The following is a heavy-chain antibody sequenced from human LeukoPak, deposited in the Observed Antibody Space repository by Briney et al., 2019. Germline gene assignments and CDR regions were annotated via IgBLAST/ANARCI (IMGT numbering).Heavy chain of an antibody. D-gene: IGHD6-19*01. CDR3: ARDPGSSGWSRFDP. CDR1: GFAFCSYW. CDR2: INSDGRST. J-gene: IGHJ5*02. Sequence: PGGSLRLSCAASGFAFCSYWLHWVRHAPGKGPVWVSRINSDGRSTSYADSVKGRFTISRDNAKNTLYLQMNSLRAEDTAVYYCARDPGSSGWSRFDPWGQGTLVSVSS. V-gene: IGHV3-74*01.